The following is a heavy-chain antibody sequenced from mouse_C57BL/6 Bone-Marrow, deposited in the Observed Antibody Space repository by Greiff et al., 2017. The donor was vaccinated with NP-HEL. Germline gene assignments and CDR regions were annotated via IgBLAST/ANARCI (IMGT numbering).Heavy chain of an antibody. Sequence: VQLKQSGPVLVKPGPSVKISCKASGFTFTDYYMHWVKQSHGKSLEWIGLVYPYNGGTSYNQKFKGKATLTVDTSSRTAYMELNSLTSEDSAVYYCAREGGIPLYAMDYWGQGTSVTVSS. J-gene: IGHJ4*01. CDR2: VYPYNGGT. V-gene: IGHV1-36*01. CDR1: GFTFTDYY. CDR3: AREGGIPLYAMDY.